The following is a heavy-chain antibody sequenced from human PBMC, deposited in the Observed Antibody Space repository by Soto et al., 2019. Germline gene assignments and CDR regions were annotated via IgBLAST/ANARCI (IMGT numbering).Heavy chain of an antibody. Sequence: SETLSLTCTVSGDSISTFYWGWMRQSPGKELEWIGYVYYTGSTNYNPSLKSRVTISVDRSKNQFSLKLTSANAADTAVYYCARGRTVRNYADDSSDYFYFFDYWGQGTQVTLSS. J-gene: IGHJ4*02. CDR1: GDSISTFY. CDR3: ARGRTVRNYADDSSDYFYFFDY. CDR2: VYYTGST. D-gene: IGHD3-22*01. V-gene: IGHV4-59*01.